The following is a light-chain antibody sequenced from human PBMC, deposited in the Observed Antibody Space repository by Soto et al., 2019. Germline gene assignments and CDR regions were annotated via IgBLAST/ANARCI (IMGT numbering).Light chain of an antibody. CDR3: AAWDASLSAWV. CDR2: RNS. J-gene: IGLJ2*01. V-gene: IGLV1-47*01. CDR1: SSNIGSNL. Sequence: QSVLTQPPSASGTPGQRVTISCSGSSSNIGSNLVCWYQHLPGTAPKLLISRNSQRPSGVPDRFSCSKSGTSASLAISGLRSEDEADYYCAAWDASLSAWVFGGGTKLTVL.